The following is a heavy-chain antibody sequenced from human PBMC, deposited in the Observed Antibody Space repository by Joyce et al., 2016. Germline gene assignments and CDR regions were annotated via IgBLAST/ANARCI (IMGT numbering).Heavy chain of an antibody. CDR1: GFTFSKTC. CDR3: STNTFLGDAFDI. V-gene: IGHV3-15*01. CDR2: IKSKTDGGTT. J-gene: IGHJ3*02. Sequence: VLLVESGGGLVKPGGAVRLACAASGFTFSKTCMTWVRQAPGKWLVWVGRIKSKTDGGTTDYAAPVKGRFTISRDDSKKTLYLQMHGLKTEDTAVYYCSTNTFLGDAFDIWGQGTMVSVSS. D-gene: IGHD3-16*01.